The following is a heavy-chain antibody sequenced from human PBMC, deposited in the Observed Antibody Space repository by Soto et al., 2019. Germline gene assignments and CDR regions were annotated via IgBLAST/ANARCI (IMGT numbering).Heavy chain of an antibody. CDR1: GDSISTYY. CDR2: LYYGRSA. CDR3: ALRSMAVVPEY. D-gene: IGHD3-22*01. V-gene: IGHV4-59*01. J-gene: IGHJ4*02. Sequence: QVQLQESGPGLVKLSETLSLTCAVSGDSISTYYCMWIRQPPGKGLESIGYLYYGRSANYNPSLRSRVTLSVDTSTNQCSLTLSSMTAADTAVYYCALRSMAVVPEYWGQGTLVTVSS.